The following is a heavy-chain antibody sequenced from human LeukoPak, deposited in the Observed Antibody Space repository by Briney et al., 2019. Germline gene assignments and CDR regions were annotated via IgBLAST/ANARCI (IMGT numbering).Heavy chain of an antibody. V-gene: IGHV3-9*01. D-gene: IGHD3-22*01. J-gene: IGHJ4*02. CDR1: GFTFDDYA. CDR2: ISWNSGSI. Sequence: GGSLRLSCAASGFTFDDYAMHWVRQAPGKGLEWVSGISWNSGSIGYADSVKGRFTISRDNAKNSLYLQMNSLRAEDTALYYCAKDISTHYDSSGPFDYWGQGTLVTVSS. CDR3: AKDISTHYDSSGPFDY.